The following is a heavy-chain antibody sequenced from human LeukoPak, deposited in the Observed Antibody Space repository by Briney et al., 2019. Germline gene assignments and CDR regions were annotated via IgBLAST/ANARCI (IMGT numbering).Heavy chain of an antibody. CDR3: ARDLYYDILTGYYTYFDL. CDR1: GGSISSSNW. D-gene: IGHD3-9*01. J-gene: IGHJ2*01. Sequence: SGTLSLTCAVSGGSISSSNWWSWVRQPPGKGLEWIGEIYHSGSTNYNPSLKSRVTISVDKSKNQFSLKLSSVTAADTAVYYCARDLYYDILTGYYTYFDLWGRGTLVTVPS. V-gene: IGHV4-4*02. CDR2: IYHSGST.